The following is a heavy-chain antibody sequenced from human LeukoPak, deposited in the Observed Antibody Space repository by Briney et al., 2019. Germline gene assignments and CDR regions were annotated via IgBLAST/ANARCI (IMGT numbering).Heavy chain of an antibody. CDR1: GFTFSSYA. CDR3: ARHYDSSGYNAFDI. D-gene: IGHD3-22*01. J-gene: IGHJ3*02. V-gene: IGHV3-23*01. CDR2: ISGSGGST. Sequence: PGGSLRLSCAASGFTFSSYAMSWVRQAPGKGLEWVSAISGSGGSTYYADSVKGRFTISKDNSKNTLYLQMNSLRAEDTAVYYCARHYDSSGYNAFDIWGQGTMVTVSS.